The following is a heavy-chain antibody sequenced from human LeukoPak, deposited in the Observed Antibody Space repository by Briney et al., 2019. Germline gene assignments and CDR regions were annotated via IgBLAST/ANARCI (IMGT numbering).Heavy chain of an antibody. CDR3: AKSGVTATPPYYYGMDV. V-gene: IGHV3-30*18. J-gene: IGHJ6*02. Sequence: GRSLRLSCAASGFTFSSYGMHWVRQAPGKGLEWVAVISYDGSNKYYADSVKGRFTISRDNPKNTLYLQMNSLRAEDTAVYYCAKSGVTATPPYYYGMDVWGQGTTVTVSS. D-gene: IGHD2-21*02. CDR1: GFTFSSYG. CDR2: ISYDGSNK.